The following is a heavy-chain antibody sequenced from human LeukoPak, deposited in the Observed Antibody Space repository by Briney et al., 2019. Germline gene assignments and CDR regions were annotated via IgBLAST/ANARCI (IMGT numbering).Heavy chain of an antibody. Sequence: GGSLRLSCAASGFTFSMYGMHWVRQAPGKGLEWVAIIRFDGTKIYYADSVKGRFTISRDNSKNTVYLQMNSLRPEDTAVYYCARGEVPSTSWYTIDYWGQGTLVTVSS. D-gene: IGHD6-13*01. CDR2: IRFDGTKI. CDR1: GFTFSMYG. J-gene: IGHJ4*02. V-gene: IGHV3-30*02. CDR3: ARGEVPSTSWYTIDY.